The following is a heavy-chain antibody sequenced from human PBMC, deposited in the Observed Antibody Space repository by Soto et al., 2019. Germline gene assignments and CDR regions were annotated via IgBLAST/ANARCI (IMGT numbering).Heavy chain of an antibody. V-gene: IGHV1-18*01. CDR2: ISAYNGNT. J-gene: IGHJ4*02. D-gene: IGHD6-19*01. CDR1: GYTFTSYG. CDR3: ARELADRIAVAGNFDY. Sequence: GASVKVSCKASGYTFTSYGISWVRPAPGQGLEWMGWISAYNGNTNYAQKLQGRVTMTTDTSTSTAYMELRSLRSDDTAVYYCARELADRIAVAGNFDYWGQGTLVTVSS.